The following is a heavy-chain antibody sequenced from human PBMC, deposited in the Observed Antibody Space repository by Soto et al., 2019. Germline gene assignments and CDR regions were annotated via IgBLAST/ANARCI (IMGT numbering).Heavy chain of an antibody. J-gene: IGHJ5*02. Sequence: GGSLRLSCAASGFTVSSNYMSWVRQAPGKGLEWVSVIYSGGSTYYADSVKGRFTISRDNSKNTLYLQMNSLRAEDTAVYYCAKDLDYSNYGNWFDPWGQGTLVTV. CDR3: AKDLDYSNYGNWFDP. V-gene: IGHV3-53*01. CDR1: GFTVSSNY. CDR2: IYSGGST. D-gene: IGHD4-4*01.